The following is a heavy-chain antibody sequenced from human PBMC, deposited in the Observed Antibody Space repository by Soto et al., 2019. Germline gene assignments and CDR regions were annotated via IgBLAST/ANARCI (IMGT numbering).Heavy chain of an antibody. Sequence: PSETLSLTCTVSGGSISSYYWSWIRQPPGKGLEWIGYIYYSGSTNYNPSLKSRVTISVDTSKNQFSLKLSSVTAADTAVYYCARGGEYYYYGMDVWGQGTTVTVSS. CDR1: GGSISSYY. J-gene: IGHJ6*02. CDR2: IYYSGST. V-gene: IGHV4-59*01. CDR3: ARGGEYYYYGMDV.